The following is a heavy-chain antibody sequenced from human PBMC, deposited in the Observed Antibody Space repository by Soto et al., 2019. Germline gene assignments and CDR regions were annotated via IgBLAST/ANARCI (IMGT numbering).Heavy chain of an antibody. Sequence: QVQLQESGPGLVKPSQTLSLTCTVSGGSISSGGYYWSWIRQHPGKGLEWIGYIYYSGSTYYNPSLKSRVTISVDTSKNQFSLKLRSVTAADTAVYYCARTPAAATPWDAFDIWGQGTMVTVSS. J-gene: IGHJ3*02. CDR1: GGSISSGGYY. CDR2: IYYSGST. CDR3: ARTPAAATPWDAFDI. V-gene: IGHV4-31*03. D-gene: IGHD6-13*01.